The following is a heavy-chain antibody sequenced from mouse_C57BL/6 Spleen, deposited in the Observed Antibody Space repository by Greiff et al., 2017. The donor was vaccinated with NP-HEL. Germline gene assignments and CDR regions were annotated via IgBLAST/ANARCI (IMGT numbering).Heavy chain of an antibody. CDR1: GYTFTSYW. CDR2: IDPSDSYT. CDR3: ARDSPLFDY. J-gene: IGHJ2*01. Sequence: QVHVKQPGAELVMPGASVKLSCKASGYTFTSYWMHWVKQRPGQGLEWIGEIDPSDSYTNYNQKFKGKSTLTVDKSSSTAYMQLSSLTSEDSAVYYCARDSPLFDYWGQGTTLTVSS. V-gene: IGHV1-69*01.